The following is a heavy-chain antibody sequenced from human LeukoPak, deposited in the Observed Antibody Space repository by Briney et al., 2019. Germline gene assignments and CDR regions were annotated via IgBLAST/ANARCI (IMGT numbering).Heavy chain of an antibody. CDR2: IKQDGSEK. D-gene: IGHD3-3*01. Sequence: GGSLRLSCAASGFTFSSYWMSWVRQAPEKGLEWVANIKQDGSEKYYVDSVKGRFTISRDNAKNSLYLQMNSLRAEDTAVYYCARGPTYYDFWSGYYHFDYWGQGTLVTVSS. V-gene: IGHV3-7*01. CDR1: GFTFSSYW. CDR3: ARGPTYYDFWSGYYHFDY. J-gene: IGHJ4*02.